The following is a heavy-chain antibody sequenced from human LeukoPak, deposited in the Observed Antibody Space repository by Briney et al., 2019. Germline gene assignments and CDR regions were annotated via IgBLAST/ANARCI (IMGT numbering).Heavy chain of an antibody. D-gene: IGHD2-8*01. CDR2: IKPDGSEK. Sequence: PGGSLRHPCIASGFTFSDYWMSWVRQAPGKGLQWVAKIKPDGSEKYYVDSVKGRFSISRDNAKKSLYLQMNSLRVEDTAMYYCVRGGSQRVSTWGQGTLVTVSS. V-gene: IGHV3-7*01. CDR1: GFTFSDYW. CDR3: VRGGSQRVST. J-gene: IGHJ4*02.